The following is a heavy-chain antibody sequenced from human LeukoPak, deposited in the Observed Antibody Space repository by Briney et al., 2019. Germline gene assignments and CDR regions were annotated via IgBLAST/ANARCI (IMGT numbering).Heavy chain of an antibody. Sequence: GGSLRLSCAASGFTFSSYSMNWVRQAPGKGLEWVSSISSSSSYIYYADSVKGRFTISRDNAKNSLYLQMNSLRAEDTAVYYCAKAGGGYDKDFDYWGQGTLVTVSS. CDR3: AKAGGGYDKDFDY. CDR2: ISSSSSYI. J-gene: IGHJ4*02. V-gene: IGHV3-21*01. D-gene: IGHD5-12*01. CDR1: GFTFSSYS.